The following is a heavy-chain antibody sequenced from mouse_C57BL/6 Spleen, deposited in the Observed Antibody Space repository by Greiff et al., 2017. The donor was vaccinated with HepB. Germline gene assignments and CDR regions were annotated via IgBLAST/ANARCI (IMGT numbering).Heavy chain of an antibody. CDR3: ASLWLRGAMDY. CDR1: GYAFSSSW. Sequence: LQESGPELVKPGASVKISCKASGYAFSSSWMNWVKQRPGKGLEWIGRIYPGDGDTNYNGKFKGKATLTADKSSSTAYMQLSSLTSEDSAVYFCASLWLRGAMDYWGQGTSVTVSS. J-gene: IGHJ4*01. V-gene: IGHV1-82*01. D-gene: IGHD2-2*01. CDR2: IYPGDGDT.